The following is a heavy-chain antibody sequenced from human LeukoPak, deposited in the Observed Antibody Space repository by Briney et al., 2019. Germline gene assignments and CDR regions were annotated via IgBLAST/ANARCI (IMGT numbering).Heavy chain of an antibody. CDR2: MNPNSGNT. Sequence: GASVKVSCKASGYTFTSYGISWVRQATGQGLEWMGWMNPNSGNTGYAQKFQGRVTMTRNTSISTAYMELGSLRSEDTAVYYCNCIAVAGEPFDYWGQGTLVTVSS. V-gene: IGHV1-8*02. J-gene: IGHJ4*02. CDR3: NCIAVAGEPFDY. D-gene: IGHD6-19*01. CDR1: GYTFTSYG.